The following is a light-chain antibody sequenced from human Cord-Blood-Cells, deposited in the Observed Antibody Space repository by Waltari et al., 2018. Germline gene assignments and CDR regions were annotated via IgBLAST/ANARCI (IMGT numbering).Light chain of an antibody. J-gene: IGLJ2*01. CDR2: DVS. CDR1: SSDVGGYNY. CDR3: CSYVGSSVV. Sequence: QSALTQPRSVSGSPRQSVTISCTGTSSDVGGYNYVSWYQQHPGKAPKLMIYDVSKRPSGVPDRFSGSKSGNTASLTISGLQAEDEADYYCCSYVGSSVVFGGGTKLTVL. V-gene: IGLV2-11*01.